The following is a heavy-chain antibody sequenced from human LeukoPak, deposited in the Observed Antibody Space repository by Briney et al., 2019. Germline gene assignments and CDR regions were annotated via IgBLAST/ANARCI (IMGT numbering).Heavy chain of an antibody. D-gene: IGHD2-2*01. CDR2: ISGSGGST. V-gene: IGHV3-23*01. CDR3: AKDPGYQVVYCFDH. Sequence: PGGPLRLSCAASGFTFSSYSMSWVRQAPGKGLEWVSGISGSGGSTDYADSVKGRFTISRDNSKNTLYLQMNSLRVEDTAVYYCAKDPGYQVVYCFDHWGQGTLVTVSS. J-gene: IGHJ4*02. CDR1: GFTFSSYS.